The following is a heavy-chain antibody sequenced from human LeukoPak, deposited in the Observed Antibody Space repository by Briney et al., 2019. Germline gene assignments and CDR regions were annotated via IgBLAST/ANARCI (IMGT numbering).Heavy chain of an antibody. CDR3: AGEYSGRGARFDY. CDR2: ISGSGGST. J-gene: IGHJ4*02. V-gene: IGHV3-23*01. D-gene: IGHD5-12*01. Sequence: GGSLRLSCAASGFTFSSYAMSWVRQAPGKGLEWVSAISGSGGSTYYADSVKGRFTISRDNSKNTLFLQMNSLRAEDTAVYYCAGEYSGRGARFDYWGQGTLVTVSS. CDR1: GFTFSSYA.